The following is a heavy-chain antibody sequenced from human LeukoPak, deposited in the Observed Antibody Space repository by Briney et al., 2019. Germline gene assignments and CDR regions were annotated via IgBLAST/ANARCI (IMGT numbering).Heavy chain of an antibody. Sequence: QTGGSLRLSCAASGFTFSSYGMHWVRQAPGKGLEWVAVISYDGSNKYYADSVKGRFTISRDNSKNTLYLQMNSLRAEDTAVYYCAKDPEDIVVVPAATYFDYWGQGTLVTVSS. V-gene: IGHV3-30*18. CDR2: ISYDGSNK. CDR1: GFTFSSYG. CDR3: AKDPEDIVVVPAATYFDY. D-gene: IGHD2-2*01. J-gene: IGHJ4*02.